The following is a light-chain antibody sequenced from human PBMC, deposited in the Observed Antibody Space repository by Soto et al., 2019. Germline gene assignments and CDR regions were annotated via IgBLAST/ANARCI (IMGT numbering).Light chain of an antibody. J-gene: IGLJ1*01. CDR1: GSDIGTYNY. CDR3: SSFKYTTFGV. CDR2: AVS. Sequence: QSALTQPASVSGSPGQSITISCIGSGSDIGTYNYVSWYQQHPGKAPKLLIYAVSNRPSGVSSRFSGSKSGITASLTISGFQPEDEFDYYGSSFKYTTFGVFETGTKATVL. V-gene: IGLV2-14*01.